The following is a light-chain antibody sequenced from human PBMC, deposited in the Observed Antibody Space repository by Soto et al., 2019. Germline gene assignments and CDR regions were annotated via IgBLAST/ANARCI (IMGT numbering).Light chain of an antibody. CDR1: SSDVGGYNY. J-gene: IGLJ1*01. CDR2: EVS. CDR3: SSYTSSSTHYV. Sequence: ALTQPASVSGSPGQSITISCTGTSSDVGGYNYVSWYQQHPGKAPKLMIYEVSNRPSGVSNRFSGSKSGNTASLTISGLQAEDEADYYCSSYTSSSTHYVFGTGTKV. V-gene: IGLV2-14*01.